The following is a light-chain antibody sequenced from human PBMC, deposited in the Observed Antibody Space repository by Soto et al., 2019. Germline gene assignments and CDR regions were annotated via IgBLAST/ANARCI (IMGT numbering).Light chain of an antibody. CDR1: NSEGGGYNY. CDR2: DVS. V-gene: IGLV2-14*01. Sequence: SVVTPPASLSGSPGPTIPLSCTGTNSEGGGYNYVSWYQQHPGKAPKLMIYDVSNRPSVVSNRFSGSKSGNAASLTISGLQAEDEADYYCSSYTSRSSSTYVFGTGTKVTVL. CDR3: SSYTSRSSSTYV. J-gene: IGLJ1*01.